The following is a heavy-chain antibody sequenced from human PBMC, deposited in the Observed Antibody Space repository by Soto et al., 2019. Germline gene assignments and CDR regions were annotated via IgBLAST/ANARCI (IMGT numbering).Heavy chain of an antibody. Sequence: GGSLRLSCAASGFTFSGSAMHWVRQASGKGLEWVGRIRSKANSYATAYAASVKGRFTISRDDSKNTAYLQMNSLKTEDTAVYYCTRLVPHPGAYCGGDCYSAGMTWGQGTLVTVSS. CDR3: TRLVPHPGAYCGGDCYSAGMT. V-gene: IGHV3-73*01. CDR2: IRSKANSYAT. CDR1: GFTFSGSA. D-gene: IGHD2-21*02. J-gene: IGHJ5*02.